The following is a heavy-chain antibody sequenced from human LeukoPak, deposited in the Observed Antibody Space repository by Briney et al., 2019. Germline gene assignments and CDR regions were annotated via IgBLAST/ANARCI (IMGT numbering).Heavy chain of an antibody. CDR3: ARASGDYYDSSGYFIDY. V-gene: IGHV4-59*01. Sequence: PSETLSLTCTVSGGSISSYYWSWIRQPPGKGLEWIGYIYYSGSTNYNPSLKSRVTISVDTSKNQFSLKLSSVTAADTAVYYCARASGDYYDSSGYFIDYWGQGTLVTVSS. J-gene: IGHJ4*02. CDR2: IYYSGST. CDR1: GGSISSYY. D-gene: IGHD3-22*01.